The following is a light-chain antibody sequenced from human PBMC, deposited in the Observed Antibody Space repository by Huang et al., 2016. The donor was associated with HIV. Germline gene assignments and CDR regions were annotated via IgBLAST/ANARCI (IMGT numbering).Light chain of an antibody. J-gene: IGKJ2*01. CDR1: QSVSSN. CDR3: QQYNNWPRT. V-gene: IGKV3-15*01. Sequence: VMAQSPATLSVSPGERATLSCRATQSVSSNLAWYQQKPGQAPRLLIYDASTRATAIPASFSGSGSGTDFTLTISSLQSEDFAVYYCQQYNNWPRTFGQGTKVEIK. CDR2: DAS.